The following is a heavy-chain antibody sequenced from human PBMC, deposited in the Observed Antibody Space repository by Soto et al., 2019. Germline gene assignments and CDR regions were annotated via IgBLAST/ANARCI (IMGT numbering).Heavy chain of an antibody. CDR2: INPNSGGT. CDR3: ATGRGYTGYDALDY. CDR1: GYTFTGYY. Sequence: GASVKVSCKASGYTFTGYYMHWVRQAPGQGLEWMGWINPNSGGTNYAQKFQGWVTMTRDTSITTAYMELSRLTSDDTAVYCCATGRGYTGYDALDYWGQGTLVTVSS. J-gene: IGHJ4*02. D-gene: IGHD5-12*01. V-gene: IGHV1-2*04.